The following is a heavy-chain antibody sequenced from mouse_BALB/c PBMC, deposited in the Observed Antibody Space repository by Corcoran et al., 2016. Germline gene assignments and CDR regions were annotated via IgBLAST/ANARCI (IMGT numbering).Heavy chain of an antibody. Sequence: EVQLQQSGPELVKPGASVKMSCKASGYTFTSYVMHWVKQKPGQGLEWIGYINPYNDGTKYNEKFKGKATLTSDKSSSTAYMELSSLTSEDSAVYYCARGLWSDAMDYWGQGTSVTVSS. CDR2: INPYNDGT. CDR1: GYTFTSYV. CDR3: ARGLWSDAMDY. V-gene: IGHV1S136*01. J-gene: IGHJ4*01. D-gene: IGHD1-1*02.